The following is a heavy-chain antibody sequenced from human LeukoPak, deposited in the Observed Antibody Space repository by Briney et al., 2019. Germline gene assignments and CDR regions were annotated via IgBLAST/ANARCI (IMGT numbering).Heavy chain of an antibody. J-gene: IGHJ4*02. CDR2: FYYTGGT. CDR3: ARVLPNYYDSSGYYYISYYFDY. CDR1: SGSISSYS. Sequence: SETLSLTCTVPSGSISSYSWSWIRQPPGKGLEWVGLFYYTGGTNYNPSLKSRVTISVDTSKNQFSLKLSSVTAADTAVYYCARVLPNYYDSSGYYYISYYFDYWGQGTLVTVSS. D-gene: IGHD3-22*01. V-gene: IGHV4-59*01.